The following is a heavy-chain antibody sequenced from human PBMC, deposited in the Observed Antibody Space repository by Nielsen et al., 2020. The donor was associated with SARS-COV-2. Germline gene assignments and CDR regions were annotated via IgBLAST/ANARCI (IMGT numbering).Heavy chain of an antibody. CDR2: IYYSGST. CDR1: GGSISSYY. Sequence: SETLSLTCTVSGGSISSYYWSWIRQPPGKGLEWIGYIYYSGSTNYSPPLKSRVTISVDTSKNQFSLKLSSVTAADTAVYYCARELWFGESNWFDPWGQGTLVTVSS. J-gene: IGHJ5*02. D-gene: IGHD3-10*01. V-gene: IGHV4-59*01. CDR3: ARELWFGESNWFDP.